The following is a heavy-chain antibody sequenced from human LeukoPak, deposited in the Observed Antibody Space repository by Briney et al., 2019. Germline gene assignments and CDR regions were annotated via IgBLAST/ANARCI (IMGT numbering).Heavy chain of an antibody. Sequence: PWETLSLTCTVPGISITTYYWSWIRQPPGKGLEWIGLIHYSGSTTYNPSLESRVTRSIDTSKNQFSLHLSSVTAPDTAVYYGERDVRDVGESRYFDYWGQGTLVTVTS. CDR1: GISITTYY. D-gene: IGHD1-26*01. V-gene: IGHV4-59*01. CDR2: IHYSGST. J-gene: IGHJ4*02. CDR3: ERDVRDVGESRYFDY.